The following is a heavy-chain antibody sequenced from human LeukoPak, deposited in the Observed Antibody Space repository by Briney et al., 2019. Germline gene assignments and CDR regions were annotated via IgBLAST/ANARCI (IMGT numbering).Heavy chain of an antibody. Sequence: GGSLRLSCAVSGFAFSSYGMTWVRQAPGKGLEWVSSISSSTGYIDYADSVKGRFTISRDNAKDSLYLQMNSLRAEDTAVYYCARDLNFWSSYSTRGFDPWGQGTLVTVSS. CDR2: ISSSTGYI. D-gene: IGHD3-3*01. CDR3: ARDLNFWSSYSTRGFDP. V-gene: IGHV3-21*01. J-gene: IGHJ5*02. CDR1: GFAFSSYG.